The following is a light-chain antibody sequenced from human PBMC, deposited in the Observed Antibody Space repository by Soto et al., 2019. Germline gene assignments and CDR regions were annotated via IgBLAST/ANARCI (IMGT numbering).Light chain of an antibody. CDR2: DNN. Sequence: PSVSAAPGQKVTVSCSGSSSNIGNNHVSWYQHLPGTAPKVLIYDNNKRPSGIPDRFSGSKSATSATLDITGLQTGDEADYYCGSWDRSLRGWVFGGGTKLTVL. V-gene: IGLV1-51*01. CDR3: GSWDRSLRGWV. J-gene: IGLJ3*02. CDR1: SSNIGNNH.